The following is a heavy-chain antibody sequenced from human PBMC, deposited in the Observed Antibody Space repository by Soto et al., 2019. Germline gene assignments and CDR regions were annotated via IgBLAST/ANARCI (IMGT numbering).Heavy chain of an antibody. CDR3: ARDPTIGSPGYYYGMDV. V-gene: IGHV1-18*04. CDR2: ISAYNGNT. CDR1: GYTFTSYG. D-gene: IGHD3-10*01. Sequence: ASVKVSCKASGYTFTSYGISWVRQAPGQGLEWMGWISAYNGNTNYAQKLQGRVTMTTDTSTSTAYMELRSLRPDDTAVYYCARDPTIGSPGYYYGMDVWGQGTTVTVSS. J-gene: IGHJ6*02.